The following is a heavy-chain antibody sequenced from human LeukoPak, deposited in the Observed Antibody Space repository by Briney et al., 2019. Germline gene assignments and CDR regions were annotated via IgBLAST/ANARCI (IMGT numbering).Heavy chain of an antibody. CDR3: ARDSRQDNVVVPAAIGYFDY. Sequence: GGSLRLSCAASGFTFSSYEMNWVRQAPGKGLEWVSYISSSSSTIYYADSVKGRFTISRDNAKNSLYLQMNSLRAEDTAVYYCARDSRQDNVVVPAAIGYFDYWGQGTLVTVSS. D-gene: IGHD2-2*02. CDR2: ISSSSSTI. CDR1: GFTFSSYE. J-gene: IGHJ4*02. V-gene: IGHV3-48*03.